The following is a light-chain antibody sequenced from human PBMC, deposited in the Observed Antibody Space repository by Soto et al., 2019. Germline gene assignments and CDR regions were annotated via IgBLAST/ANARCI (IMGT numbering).Light chain of an antibody. Sequence: EIVLTQSPATLSLSPGDIATLSFRASQSVSTSLAWYQQKPGQAPRLLIYEASNRATGIPARFSGSGSGTGFTLTISSLEPEDFAVYYCQQRGSWPLTFGGGTKVDIK. V-gene: IGKV3-11*01. J-gene: IGKJ4*01. CDR3: QQRGSWPLT. CDR1: QSVSTS. CDR2: EAS.